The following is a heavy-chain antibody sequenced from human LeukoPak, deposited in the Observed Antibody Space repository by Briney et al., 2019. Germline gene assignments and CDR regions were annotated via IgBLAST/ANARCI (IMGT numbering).Heavy chain of an antibody. CDR3: ASSYTAMVRGGMDV. D-gene: IGHD5-18*01. V-gene: IGHV4-31*03. CDR1: GGSISSGGYF. J-gene: IGHJ6*02. CDR2: IYYSGST. Sequence: SQTLSLTCTVSGGSISSGGYFWSWSRQHPGKGLAWIGYIYYSGSTYYNPSLKSRVTISVDTSKNQFSLKLSSVSAADTAVYYCASSYTAMVRGGMDVWGQGTTVTVSS.